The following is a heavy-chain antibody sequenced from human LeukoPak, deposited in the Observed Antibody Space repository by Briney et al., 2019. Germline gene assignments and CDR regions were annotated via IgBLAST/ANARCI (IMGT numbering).Heavy chain of an antibody. Sequence: ASVKVSCKASGYTFTSYGINWVRQATGQGLEWMGWMNPNSGNTGYAQKFQGRVTMTRNTSISTAYMELSSLRSEDTAVYYCARGLRDYYGSGNSYYFDYWGQGTLVTVSS. CDR3: ARGLRDYYGSGNSYYFDY. CDR1: GYTFTSYG. D-gene: IGHD3-10*01. V-gene: IGHV1-8*02. J-gene: IGHJ4*02. CDR2: MNPNSGNT.